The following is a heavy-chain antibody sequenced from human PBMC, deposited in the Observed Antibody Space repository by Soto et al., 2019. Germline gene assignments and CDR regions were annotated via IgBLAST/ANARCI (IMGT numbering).Heavy chain of an antibody. CDR2: IWYDGSNK. CDR1: GFTFSSYG. J-gene: IGHJ6*02. V-gene: IGHV3-33*01. D-gene: IGHD5-18*01. CDR3: AREPHGDSYGYGYYGMDV. Sequence: QVQLVESGGGVVQPGRSLRLSCAASGFTFSSYGMHWVRQAPGKGLEWVAVIWYDGSNKYYADSVKGRFTISRDNSKNTLYLQMNSLRAEDTAVYYCAREPHGDSYGYGYYGMDVWGQGTTVTVSS.